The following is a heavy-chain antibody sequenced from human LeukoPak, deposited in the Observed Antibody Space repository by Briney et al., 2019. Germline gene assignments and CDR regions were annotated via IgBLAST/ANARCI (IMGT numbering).Heavy chain of an antibody. Sequence: GGSLRLSCAASGFTFSDYYMSWIRQAPGKGLEWVSYISSSGTTIYYADSVKGRFTISRDNAKNSLYLQMNSLRAEDTAVYYCAKDHSVVVVAASTFDYWGQGTLVTVSS. CDR1: GFTFSDYY. CDR2: ISSSGTTI. D-gene: IGHD2-15*01. V-gene: IGHV3-11*01. CDR3: AKDHSVVVVAASTFDY. J-gene: IGHJ4*02.